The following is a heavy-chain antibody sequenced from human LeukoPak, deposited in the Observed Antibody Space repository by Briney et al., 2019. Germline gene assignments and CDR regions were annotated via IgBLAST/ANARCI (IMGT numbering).Heavy chain of an antibody. J-gene: IGHJ4*02. D-gene: IGHD6-13*01. Sequence: QPGRSLRLSCAASGFTFSSYAMHWVRQAPGKGLQYVSAISSNGGSTYYADSVKGRFTISRDNSKNTLYLQMGSLRGEDMAVYYCARGGSSSWSPIDYWGQGTLVTVSS. CDR1: GFTFSSYA. V-gene: IGHV3-64*02. CDR2: ISSNGGST. CDR3: ARGGSSSWSPIDY.